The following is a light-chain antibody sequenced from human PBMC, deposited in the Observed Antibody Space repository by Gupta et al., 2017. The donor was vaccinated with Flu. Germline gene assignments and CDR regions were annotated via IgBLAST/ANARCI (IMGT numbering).Light chain of an antibody. CDR2: KAS. Sequence: PSTLSAYVGDRVTITGRASQSISSWLAWYQQKPGKAPNLLIYKASNLESGVPSRFSGSGSGTEFTLTISSLQPDDFATYYCQQYYSYSVTFGGGTKVEI. CDR3: QQYYSYSVT. CDR1: QSISSW. J-gene: IGKJ4*01. V-gene: IGKV1-5*03.